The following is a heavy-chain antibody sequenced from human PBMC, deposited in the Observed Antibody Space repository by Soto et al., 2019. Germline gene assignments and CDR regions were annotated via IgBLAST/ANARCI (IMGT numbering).Heavy chain of an antibody. CDR3: ARSTDRYYFDY. J-gene: IGHJ4*02. Sequence: ASGKVSFKESGYTFIDYYLHWVRLAPGQGLEWLGMINPSSGDTTSAQKFQARVTMTRGSSPRTVDLDLSSLRSDDTAVYYCARSTDRYYFDYWGQGTLVTVSS. CDR1: GYTFIDYY. CDR2: INPSSGDT. D-gene: IGHD1-1*01. V-gene: IGHV1-46*01.